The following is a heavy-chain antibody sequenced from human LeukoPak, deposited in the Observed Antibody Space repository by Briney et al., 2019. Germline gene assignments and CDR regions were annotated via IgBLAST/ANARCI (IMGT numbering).Heavy chain of an antibody. CDR1: GGSISSSSYY. V-gene: IGHV4-39*07. D-gene: IGHD3-22*01. Sequence: SETLSLTCTVSGGSISSSSYYWGWIRQPPGKGLEWIGSIYYSGSTNYNPSLKSRVTISVDTSKNQFSLKLSSVTAADTAVYYCARGIPQNYYDSSGRRPDQFDYWGQGTLVTVSS. CDR2: IYYSGST. CDR3: ARGIPQNYYDSSGRRPDQFDY. J-gene: IGHJ4*02.